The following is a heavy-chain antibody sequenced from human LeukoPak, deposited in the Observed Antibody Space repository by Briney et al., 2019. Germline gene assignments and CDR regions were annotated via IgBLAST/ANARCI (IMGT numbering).Heavy chain of an antibody. CDR2: IIPIFGTA. V-gene: IGHV1-69*13. Sequence: SVKVSCKASGGTFSSYAISWVRQAPGQGLECMGGIIPIFGTANYAQKFQGRVTITADESTSTAYMELSSLRSEDTAVYYCASPYYDFWSGYSGWFEPWGQGTLVTVSS. J-gene: IGHJ5*02. CDR1: GGTFSSYA. CDR3: ASPYYDFWSGYSGWFEP. D-gene: IGHD3-3*01.